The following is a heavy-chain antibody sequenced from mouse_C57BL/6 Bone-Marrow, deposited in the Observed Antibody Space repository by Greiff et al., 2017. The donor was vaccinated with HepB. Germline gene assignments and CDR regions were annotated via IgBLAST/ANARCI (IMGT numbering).Heavy chain of an antibody. CDR2: IDPEDGDT. D-gene: IGHD2-5*01. V-gene: IGHV14-1*01. CDR1: GFNIKDYY. J-gene: IGHJ3*01. Sequence: VQLQQSGAELVRPGASVKLSCTASGFNIKDYYMHWVKQRPEQGLEWIGRIDPEDGDTEYAPKFQGKATMTADTSSNTAYLQLSSLTSEDTAVYYCTTFSYSNYAAWFAYWGQGTLVTVSA. CDR3: TTFSYSNYAAWFAY.